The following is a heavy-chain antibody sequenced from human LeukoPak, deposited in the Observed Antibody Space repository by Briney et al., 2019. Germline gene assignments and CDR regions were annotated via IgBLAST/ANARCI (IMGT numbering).Heavy chain of an antibody. CDR2: MHYSGKT. CDR3: ARHSNGDYDRYFDY. V-gene: IGHV4-59*08. D-gene: IGHD4-17*01. J-gene: IGHJ4*02. CDR1: GGSIRSYD. Sequence: SETLSLTCIVSGGSIRSYDWSWIRQPPGKGLEWIGYMHYSGKTNHNPSLKSRVTISVDTSKNQFSLKLSSVTAADTAVYYCARHSNGDYDRYFDYWGQGTLVTVSS.